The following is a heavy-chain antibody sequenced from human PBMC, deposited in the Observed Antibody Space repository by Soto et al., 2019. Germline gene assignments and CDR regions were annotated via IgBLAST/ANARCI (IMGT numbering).Heavy chain of an antibody. Sequence: PGGSLRLSCAPSGFAFSSHAISRDRRAPGKGLVCVPAISGSGGSTYYADSVKGRFTISRDNSKSSLDLQMNSLRAEDTSVYYCSKAFELWSGYQSRIPFDPWGQGTLVTVSS. CDR3: SKAFELWSGYQSRIPFDP. CDR1: GFAFSSHA. D-gene: IGHD3-3*01. CDR2: ISGSGGST. V-gene: IGHV3-23*01. J-gene: IGHJ5*02.